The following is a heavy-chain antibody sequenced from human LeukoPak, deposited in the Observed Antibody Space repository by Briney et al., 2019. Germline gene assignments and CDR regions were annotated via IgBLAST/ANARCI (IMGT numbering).Heavy chain of an antibody. CDR2: IYSGGST. CDR1: GFTVSSNY. Sequence: PGGSLRLSCAASGFTVSSNYMSWVRQAPGKGLGWVSVIYSGGSTYYADSVKGRFTISRDNSKNTLYLQMNSLRAEDTAVYYCARDPHYYDSSGYLVRGAFDIWGQGTMVTVSS. CDR3: ARDPHYYDSSGYLVRGAFDI. J-gene: IGHJ3*02. V-gene: IGHV3-66*02. D-gene: IGHD3-22*01.